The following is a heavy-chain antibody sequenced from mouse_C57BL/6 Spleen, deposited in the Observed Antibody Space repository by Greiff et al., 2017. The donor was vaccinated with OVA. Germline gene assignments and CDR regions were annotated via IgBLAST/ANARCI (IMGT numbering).Heavy chain of an antibody. J-gene: IGHJ2*01. Sequence: VQLQQPGAELVRPGTSVKLSCKASGYTFTSYWMHWVKQRPGQGLEWIGVIDPSDSYTNYNQKFKGKATLTVDTSSSTAYMQLSSLTSEDSAVYKCARTTGYVYFDYWGKGTTLTVSS. CDR2: IDPSDSYT. CDR1: GYTFTSYW. D-gene: IGHD3-2*02. CDR3: ARTTGYVYFDY. V-gene: IGHV1-59*01.